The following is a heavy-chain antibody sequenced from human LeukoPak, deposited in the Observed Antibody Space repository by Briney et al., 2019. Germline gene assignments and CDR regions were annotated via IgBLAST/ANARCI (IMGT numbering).Heavy chain of an antibody. CDR2: ITATGGIS. J-gene: IGHJ3*01. D-gene: IGHD4-17*01. V-gene: IGHV3-23*01. CDR3: TKDPNGDYVGAFDF. Sequence: PGGSLRLSCAASTFAFSPYAMTWVRQAPGKGLEWASSITATGGISYADSVKGRFTISRDNSKSTLYLQMNSLRAEDTAVYYCTKDPNGDYVGAFDFWGQGTMVTVSS. CDR1: TFAFSPYA.